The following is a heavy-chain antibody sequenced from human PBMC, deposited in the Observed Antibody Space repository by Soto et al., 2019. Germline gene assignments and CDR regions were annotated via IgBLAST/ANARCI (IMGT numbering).Heavy chain of an antibody. D-gene: IGHD3-16*01. V-gene: IGHV4-34*01. CDR1: GGSFSGYY. CDR3: ARAGGGAPDY. Sequence: QVQLQQWGAGLLKPSETLSLTCAVYGGSFSGYYWCWIRQPPGKGLEWNWEINHSGGTNYNPSLKRRVTISVDTSKTQFSLKPSSGTAADTAGYYCARAGGGAPDYWGQGTRVTVSP. CDR2: INHSGGT. J-gene: IGHJ4*02.